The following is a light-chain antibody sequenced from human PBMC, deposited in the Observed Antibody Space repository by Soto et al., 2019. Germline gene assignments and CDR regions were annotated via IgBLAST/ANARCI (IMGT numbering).Light chain of an antibody. CDR2: AAS. CDR1: ENIRSY. CDR3: QQSYNSPPT. Sequence: DIQMTQSPSSLSASVGDTVTITCRASENIRSYLNWYLHKPGKAPNLLIYAASTLHSGVPSRFSGSGSGTHFTLTNSNLQPEDCASYFCQQSYNSPPTFGRGTRVE. J-gene: IGKJ1*01. V-gene: IGKV1-39*01.